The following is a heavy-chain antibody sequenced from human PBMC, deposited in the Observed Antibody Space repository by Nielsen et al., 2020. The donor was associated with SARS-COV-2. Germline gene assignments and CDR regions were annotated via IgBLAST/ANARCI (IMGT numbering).Heavy chain of an antibody. CDR1: GFTVSSHY. Sequence: GESLKISCAASGFTVSSHYMSWVRQAAGKGLEWVSVIYSDGSASYADSVKGRFTISRDNFKNMLFLQMNSLRAEDTAVHYCARDNWGRMDVWGQGTTVTVSS. CDR3: ARDNWGRMDV. CDR2: IYSDGSA. J-gene: IGHJ6*02. V-gene: IGHV3-66*01. D-gene: IGHD7-27*01.